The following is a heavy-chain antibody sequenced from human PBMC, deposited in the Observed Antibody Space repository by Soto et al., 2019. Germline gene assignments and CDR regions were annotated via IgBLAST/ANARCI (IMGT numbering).Heavy chain of an antibody. CDR1: GFTFSTYA. Sequence: GGSLRLSCAASGFTFSTYAMSWVRQAPGKGLEWVSFSSSSSNYIYYADSVKGRFTISRDNAKNSLYLQMNTLGADDTAVYYCARDGHSSGWNPDAFDIWGQGTMVTVSS. CDR3: ARDGHSSGWNPDAFDI. D-gene: IGHD6-19*01. CDR2: SSSSSNYI. J-gene: IGHJ3*02. V-gene: IGHV3-21*01.